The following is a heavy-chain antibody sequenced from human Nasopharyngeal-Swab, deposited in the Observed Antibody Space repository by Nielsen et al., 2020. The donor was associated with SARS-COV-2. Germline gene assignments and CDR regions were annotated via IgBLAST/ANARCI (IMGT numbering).Heavy chain of an antibody. D-gene: IGHD6-25*01. V-gene: IGHV3-33*08. Sequence: GGSLRLSCSASGFIFNNYAMSWIRQAPGKGLEWVAVIWYDGSNKYYADSVKGRFTISRDNSKNTLYLQMNSLRAEDTAVYYCARDGLWDSGLLMDVWGQGTTVTVSS. J-gene: IGHJ6*02. CDR1: GFIFNNYA. CDR3: ARDGLWDSGLLMDV. CDR2: IWYDGSNK.